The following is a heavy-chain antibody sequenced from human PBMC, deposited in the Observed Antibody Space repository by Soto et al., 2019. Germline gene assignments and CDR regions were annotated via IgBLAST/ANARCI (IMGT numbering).Heavy chain of an antibody. CDR1: GGSISGYY. Sequence: SETLSLTCTVSGGSISGYYWSWIRQPPGKGLEWIGYMYNTGSTVYNPSYKSRVNISVDTSKNQFSLKLNSVTAADTAVYYCARDLWGYCGTDCYPLDVWGQGTTVTVS. D-gene: IGHD2-21*02. J-gene: IGHJ6*02. V-gene: IGHV4-59*01. CDR2: MYNTGST. CDR3: ARDLWGYCGTDCYPLDV.